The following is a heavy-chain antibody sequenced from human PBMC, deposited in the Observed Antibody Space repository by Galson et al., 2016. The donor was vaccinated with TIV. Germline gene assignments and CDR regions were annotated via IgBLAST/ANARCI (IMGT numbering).Heavy chain of an antibody. CDR3: ASVAWFPGLSLDN. CDR2: FDPEQHKK. J-gene: IGHJ4*02. V-gene: IGHV1-24*01. D-gene: IGHD2/OR15-2a*01. CDR1: GDSLSGLS. Sequence: SVKVSCKVSGDSLSGLSMHWVRQAPGKGLEWMGGFDPEQHKKIYAQKLQGRVTLTEDTSTDTAFLELSSLSFEDTAVYYCASVAWFPGLSLDNWGQGTLVIVSS.